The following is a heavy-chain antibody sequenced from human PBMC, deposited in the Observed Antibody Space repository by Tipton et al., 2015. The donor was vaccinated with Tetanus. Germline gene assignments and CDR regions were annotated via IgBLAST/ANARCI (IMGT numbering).Heavy chain of an antibody. CDR2: ISVSGVNT. CDR1: GFPFRRFA. V-gene: IGHV3-23*01. J-gene: IGHJ4*02. Sequence: SLRLSCATSGFPFRRFAMTWVRQAPGKGLEWVSTISVSGVNTYYADSVKGRFTITRDNSKNTLSLQMSSLRAEDTAVYYCAKDPLDASSWFSDYWGQGTLVTVSS. D-gene: IGHD6-13*01. CDR3: AKDPLDASSWFSDY.